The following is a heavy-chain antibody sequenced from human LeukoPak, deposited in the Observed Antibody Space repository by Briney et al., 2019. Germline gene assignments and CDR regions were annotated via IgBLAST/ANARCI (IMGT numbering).Heavy chain of an antibody. Sequence: GGSLRLSCAASGFTFSSYWMTWVRQAPGKGLEWVASIKQDGSEKYYVDSVKGRFTISRDNAKNSVYLQMNSLRAEDTAVYYCAGPVVVAATEGDWGKEPLVTVSS. CDR1: GFTFSSYW. CDR2: IKQDGSEK. CDR3: AGPVVVAATEGD. V-gene: IGHV3-7*01. D-gene: IGHD2-15*01. J-gene: IGHJ4*02.